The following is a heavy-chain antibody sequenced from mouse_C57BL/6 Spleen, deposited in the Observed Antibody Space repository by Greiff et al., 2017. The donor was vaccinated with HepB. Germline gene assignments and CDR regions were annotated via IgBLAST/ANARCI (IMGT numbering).Heavy chain of an antibody. Sequence: VQLKESGPGLVKPSQSLSLTCSVPGYSITSGYYWNWIRQFPGNKLEWMGYISYDGSNNYNPSLKNRISITRDTSKNQFILKLNSVTTEDTATYYCARSNWDRGDYFDYWGQGTTLTVSS. CDR1: GYSITSGYY. CDR3: ARSNWDRGDYFDY. V-gene: IGHV3-6*01. D-gene: IGHD4-1*01. CDR2: ISYDGSN. J-gene: IGHJ2*01.